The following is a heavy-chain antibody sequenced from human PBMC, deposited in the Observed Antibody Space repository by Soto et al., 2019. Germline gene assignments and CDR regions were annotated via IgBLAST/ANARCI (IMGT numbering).Heavy chain of an antibody. CDR2: IRGGGGST. Sequence: EVQLLESGGGVVQPGGSLRLSCAASGFTFSSYAMSCGRQAPGKGRELVAAIRGGGGSTYYADSVKVRFTIYRDNSKNPLYLQMNSLRAEDTEVYYCAKDYCSYSGYERHRYFDYWGQGALVTVSS. D-gene: IGHD5-12*01. CDR1: GFTFSSYA. CDR3: AKDYCSYSGYERHRYFDY. J-gene: IGHJ4*02. V-gene: IGHV3-23*01.